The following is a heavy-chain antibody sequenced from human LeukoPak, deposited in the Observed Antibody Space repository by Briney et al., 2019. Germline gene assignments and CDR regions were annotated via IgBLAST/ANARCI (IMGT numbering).Heavy chain of an antibody. CDR3: ARGASSGWYLYYFDY. CDR2: FDPEDGET. D-gene: IGHD6-19*01. Sequence: GASVKVSCKVSGYTLTELSMHWVRQAPGKGLERMGGFDPEDGETIYAQKFQGWVTMTRDTSISTAYMELSRLRSDDTAVYYCARGASSGWYLYYFDYWGQGTLVTVSS. CDR1: GYTLTELS. V-gene: IGHV1-24*01. J-gene: IGHJ4*02.